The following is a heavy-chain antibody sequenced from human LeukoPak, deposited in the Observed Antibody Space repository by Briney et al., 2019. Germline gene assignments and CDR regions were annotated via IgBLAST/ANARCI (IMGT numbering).Heavy chain of an antibody. Sequence: GASVKVSCKASGYTFTGYYMHWVRQAPGQGLEWMGWTNPTSGGTDYAQKFQGRVTMTRDTSITTAYMELSSLRSDDTAMYYCARDLSYYGSGSYYFGSWGQGTLVTVSS. CDR3: ARDLSYYGSGSYYFGS. J-gene: IGHJ4*02. D-gene: IGHD3-10*01. CDR1: GYTFTGYY. CDR2: TNPTSGGT. V-gene: IGHV1-2*02.